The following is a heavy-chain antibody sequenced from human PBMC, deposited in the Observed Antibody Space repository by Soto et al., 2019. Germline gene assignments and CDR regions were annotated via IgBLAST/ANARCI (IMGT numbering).Heavy chain of an antibody. J-gene: IGHJ4*02. D-gene: IGHD5-12*01. CDR1: RYTPPELS. CDR2: FDPEDGET. CDR3: ATEGKGKDSGYV. V-gene: IGHV1-24*01. Sequence: ASVKVSFKVSRYTPPELSMHWVRQAPGKGLEWMGGFDPEDGETIYAQKFQGRVTMTEDTSTDTAYMELSSLRSEDTAVYYCATEGKGKDSGYVWGQGTLVTVSS.